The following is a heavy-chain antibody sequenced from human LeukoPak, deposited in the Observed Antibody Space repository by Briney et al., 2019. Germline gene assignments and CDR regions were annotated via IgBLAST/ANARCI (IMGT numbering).Heavy chain of an antibody. D-gene: IGHD3-22*01. Sequence: SETLSLTCTVSGGSVSSGSYYWSWIRQPPGKGLEWIGYIYYSGSTNYNPSLKSRVTISVDTSKNQFSLKLNSVTAADTAVYYCARRRDYYDSRGYYAFDIWGHGTMVTVSS. J-gene: IGHJ3*02. V-gene: IGHV4-61*01. CDR1: GGSVSSGSYY. CDR3: ARRRDYYDSRGYYAFDI. CDR2: IYYSGST.